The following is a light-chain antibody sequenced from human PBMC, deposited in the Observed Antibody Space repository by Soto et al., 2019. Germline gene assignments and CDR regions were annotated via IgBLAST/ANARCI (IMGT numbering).Light chain of an antibody. CDR2: DNN. V-gene: IGLV1-51*01. Sequence: QSVLTQPPSVSAAPGQKVTISCSGSSSNIGNNYVSWYQQLPGTAPKLLIYDNNKRPSGIPDRFSGSKSGTSATRGITGLQSGDDADYYCGTWDSSLSAGGVFGTGTKLTVL. J-gene: IGLJ1*01. CDR1: SSNIGNNY. CDR3: GTWDSSLSAGGV.